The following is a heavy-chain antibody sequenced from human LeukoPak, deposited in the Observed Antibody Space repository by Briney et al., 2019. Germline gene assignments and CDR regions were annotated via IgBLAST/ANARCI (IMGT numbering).Heavy chain of an antibody. J-gene: IGHJ4*02. CDR3: ARDQFIVATYFDY. D-gene: IGHD5-12*01. V-gene: IGHV4-38-2*02. Sequence: SETLSLTCTVSGYSISSGYYWGWIRQPPGKGLEWIGSIYHSGSTYYNPSLKSRVTISVDTSKNQFSLKLSSVTAADTAVYYCARDQFIVATYFDYWGQGTLVTVSS. CDR2: IYHSGST. CDR1: GYSISSGYY.